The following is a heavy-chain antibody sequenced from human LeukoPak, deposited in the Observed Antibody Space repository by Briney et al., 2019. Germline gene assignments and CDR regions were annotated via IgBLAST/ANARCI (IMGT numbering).Heavy chain of an antibody. CDR3: ARIEWERLGRAFDI. D-gene: IGHD1-26*01. V-gene: IGHV3-53*01. Sequence: PGGSLRLSCAASGFTFSTYWMHWVRQAPGKGLEWVSSIYNTGATHYAESVKGRFTISRDNSKNTLFLQMNSLRAEDMAVYYCARIEWERLGRAFDIWGQGTMVTVSS. CDR2: IYNTGAT. CDR1: GFTFSTYW. J-gene: IGHJ3*02.